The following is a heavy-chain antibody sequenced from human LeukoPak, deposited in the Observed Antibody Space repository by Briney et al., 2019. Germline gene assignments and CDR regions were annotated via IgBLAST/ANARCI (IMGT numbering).Heavy chain of an antibody. CDR2: IYTSGST. CDR3: ARDRSRDGYNLAY. D-gene: IGHD5-24*01. V-gene: IGHV4-4*07. CDR1: GGSISYY. Sequence: SETLSLTCTVSGGSISYYWSWIRQPAGKGLEWIGRIYTSGSTNYNPSLKSRVTISLDTSKNQFSLKLSSVTAADTAVYYCARDRSRDGYNLAYWGQGTLVTVSS. J-gene: IGHJ4*02.